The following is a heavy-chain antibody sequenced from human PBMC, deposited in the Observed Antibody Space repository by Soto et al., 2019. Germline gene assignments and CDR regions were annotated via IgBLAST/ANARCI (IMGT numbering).Heavy chain of an antibody. J-gene: IGHJ4*02. D-gene: IGHD1-26*01. CDR1: GGSISSSNW. Sequence: LSLTCADSGGSISSSNWWSWVRQPPGKGLEWIGEIYHSGSTNYNPSLKSRVTISVDKSKNQFSLKLSSVTAADTAVYYCARSIVGATTPIEYYFDYWGQGTLVTVSS. CDR2: IYHSGST. CDR3: ARSIVGATTPIEYYFDY. V-gene: IGHV4-4*02.